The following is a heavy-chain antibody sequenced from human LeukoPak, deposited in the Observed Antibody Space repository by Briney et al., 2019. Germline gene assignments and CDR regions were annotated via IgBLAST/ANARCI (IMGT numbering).Heavy chain of an antibody. V-gene: IGHV1-8*01. CDR1: GYTFTSYH. CDR3: VRVLPGTTIYVY. J-gene: IGHJ4*02. Sequence: ASVKVSCKASGYTFTSYHINWVRQATGQGLEWVGWMNPNNSDIGYAQKFQGRVTMTRNTSIGTAYMELSSLRSEDTAIYYCVRVLPGTTIYVYWGQGTLVTVSS. D-gene: IGHD1-14*01. CDR2: MNPNNSDI.